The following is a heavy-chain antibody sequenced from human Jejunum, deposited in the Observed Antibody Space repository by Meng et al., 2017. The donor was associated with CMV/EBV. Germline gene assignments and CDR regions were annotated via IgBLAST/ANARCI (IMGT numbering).Heavy chain of an antibody. J-gene: IGHJ4*02. CDR1: ISSGNYF. Sequence: ISSGNYFWTWIRQRPGTGLEWIGYRYYTERMQYNSSLKSRLSISVDTSQNQFSLRLNSVTAADTAVYYCARGVQFYYGSGSPAFDSWGQGTLVTVSS. D-gene: IGHD3-10*01. CDR3: ARGVQFYYGSGSPAFDS. CDR2: RYYTERM. V-gene: IGHV4-31*02.